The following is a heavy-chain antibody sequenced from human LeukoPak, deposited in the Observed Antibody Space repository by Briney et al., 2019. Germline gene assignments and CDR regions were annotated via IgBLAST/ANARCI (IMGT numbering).Heavy chain of an antibody. D-gene: IGHD6-13*01. CDR2: LFHSGTR. Sequence: SETLSLTCTVSGGSITSYYWSWIRQPPGKGLEWIGYLFHSGTRRYNPSLESRVTISADTTKNQIFLTLNSTTAADTAVYYCARRRGWKQQLVYFDYWGQGTLATVSS. CDR1: GGSITSYY. CDR3: ARRRGWKQQLVYFDY. V-gene: IGHV4-59*08. J-gene: IGHJ4*02.